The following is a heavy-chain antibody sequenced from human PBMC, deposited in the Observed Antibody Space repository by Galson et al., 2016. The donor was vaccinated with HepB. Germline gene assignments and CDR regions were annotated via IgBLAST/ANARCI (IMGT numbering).Heavy chain of an antibody. J-gene: IGHJ5*02. D-gene: IGHD4-17*01. V-gene: IGHV3-33*06. CDR3: AKGTDLYGDYSWFDP. Sequence: SLRLSRAASGFTFSSYGMHWVRQAPCTGLECVAVIWYDGRNKDSADSVKGRFTISRDNSKNTLYLQMNSLRDEDTAVYYCAKGTDLYGDYSWFDPWGQGTLVTVSS. CDR1: GFTFSSYG. CDR2: IWYDGRNK.